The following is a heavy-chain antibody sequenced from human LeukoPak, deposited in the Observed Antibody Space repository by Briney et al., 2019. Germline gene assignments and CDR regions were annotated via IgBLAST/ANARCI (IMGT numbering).Heavy chain of an antibody. J-gene: IGHJ5*02. CDR2: IFYTGSA. Sequence: SDTLSLTCTVSGGPITSYYWNWIRQPPGKGLEWIGSIFYTGSANYNPSLRSRITMSADTSKNQLSLKLSSVTAADTAVYYCARPYYYDSRIDPWGQGILVTVSS. D-gene: IGHD3-22*01. CDR1: GGPITSYY. V-gene: IGHV4-59*08. CDR3: ARPYYYDSRIDP.